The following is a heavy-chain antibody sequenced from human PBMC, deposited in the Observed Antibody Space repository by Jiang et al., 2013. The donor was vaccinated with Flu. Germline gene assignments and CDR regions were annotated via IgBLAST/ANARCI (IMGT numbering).Heavy chain of an antibody. CDR1: GGSISSGGYY. V-gene: IGHV4-31*03. CDR3: ARDRGGGAPWRDY. Sequence: GSGLVKPSQTLSLTCTVSGGSISSGGYYWSWIRQHPGKGLEWIGYIYYSGSTYYNPSLKSRVTISVDTSKNQFSLKLSSVTAADTAVYYCARDRGGGAPWRDYWGQGTLVTVSS. CDR2: IYYSGST. D-gene: IGHD1-26*01. J-gene: IGHJ4*02.